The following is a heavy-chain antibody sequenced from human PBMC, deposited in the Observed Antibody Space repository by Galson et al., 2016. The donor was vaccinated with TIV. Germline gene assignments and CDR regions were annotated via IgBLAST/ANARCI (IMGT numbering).Heavy chain of an antibody. CDR3: ARDGGNAWEYDC. CDR2: IGRGANFR. CDR1: GFAVSSFE. D-gene: IGHD1-26*01. V-gene: IGHV3-48*03. J-gene: IGHJ4*02. Sequence: SLRLSCAASGFAVSSFEMNWVRQAPGKGLEWLSYIGRGANFRDYSDSVKGRFTVSEDNAKNSLYLQMGSLRAEDTGVYYCARDGGNAWEYDCWGQGTLVTVSP.